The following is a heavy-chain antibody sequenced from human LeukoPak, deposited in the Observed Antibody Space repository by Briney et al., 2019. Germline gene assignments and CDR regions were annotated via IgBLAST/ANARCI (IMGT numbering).Heavy chain of an antibody. D-gene: IGHD3-22*01. CDR2: ISWNSGSI. J-gene: IGHJ4*02. CDR3: AKGRYYYYSTGYDY. CDR1: GFTFDDYA. Sequence: PGRSLRLSCAASGFTFDDYAMHWVRQAPGKGLEWVSGISWNSGSIGYADSVKGRFTISRDNAKNSLYLQMNSLRAEDMALYYCAKGRYYYYSTGYDYWGQGTLVTVSS. V-gene: IGHV3-9*03.